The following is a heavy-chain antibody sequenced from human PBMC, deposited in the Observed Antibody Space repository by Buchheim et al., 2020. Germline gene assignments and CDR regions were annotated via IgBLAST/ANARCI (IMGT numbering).Heavy chain of an antibody. CDR1: GFTFSSYG. CDR2: IWYDGRNK. CDR3: ARRLARSEWAGMDV. V-gene: IGHV3-33*01. J-gene: IGHJ6*02. Sequence: QVQLVESGGGVVQPGRSLRLSCAASGFTFSSYGMHWVRQAPGKGLEWVAVIWYDGRNKYYGDSVKGRFTISRDNSKNTLYLQMNTLRAEDTAVYYCARRLARSEWAGMDVWGQGTT. D-gene: IGHD1-26*01.